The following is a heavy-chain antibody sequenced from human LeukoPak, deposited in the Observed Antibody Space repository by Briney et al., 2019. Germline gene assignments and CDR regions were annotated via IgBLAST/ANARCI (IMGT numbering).Heavy chain of an antibody. J-gene: IGHJ3*02. CDR2: ISSSGRTM. D-gene: IGHD1-26*01. CDR3: ARDLWYSGSRAPPRAFDI. CDR1: GLIFSSYE. V-gene: IGHV3-48*03. Sequence: GSLRLSCEASGLIFSSYEMNWVRQAPGKGLEWVSFISSSGRTMYYADSMKGRFTVSRDNAKNSVYLQMNSLRAEDTAVYYCARDLWYSGSRAPPRAFDIWGQGTMVTVSS.